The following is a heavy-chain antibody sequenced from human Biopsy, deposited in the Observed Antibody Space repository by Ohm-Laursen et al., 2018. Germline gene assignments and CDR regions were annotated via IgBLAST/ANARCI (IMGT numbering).Heavy chain of an antibody. V-gene: IGHV1-46*01. CDR1: GYSFTSYY. J-gene: IGHJ4*02. D-gene: IGHD6-19*01. Sequence: SVKASCKVSGYSFTSYYMHSVRQAPGQGLEWMGMINPSGSTTSYPQIFQGRVTMTRDTSKSTVYMELSSLRSADTAVYFCSRNTGWYGGLYYFDYWGQGTLVTVSS. CDR2: INPSGSTT. CDR3: SRNTGWYGGLYYFDY.